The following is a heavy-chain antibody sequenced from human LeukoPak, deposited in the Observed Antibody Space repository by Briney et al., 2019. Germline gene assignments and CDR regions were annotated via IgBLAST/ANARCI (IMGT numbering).Heavy chain of an antibody. J-gene: IGHJ6*03. CDR3: ARDGQRMVSGYYMDV. D-gene: IGHD5-18*01. CDR1: GGSISSYY. CDR2: IYYSGST. Sequence: SETLSLTCTVSGGSISSYYWSWIRQPPGKGLEWIGYIYYSGSTNYNPSLKSRVTISVDTSKNQFSLKLSSVTAADTAVYYCARDGQRMVSGYYMDVWGKGTTVTISS. V-gene: IGHV4-59*01.